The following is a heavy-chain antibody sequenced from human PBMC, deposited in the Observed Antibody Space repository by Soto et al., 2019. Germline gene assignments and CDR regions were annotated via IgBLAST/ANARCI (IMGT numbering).Heavy chain of an antibody. CDR2: IYYSGST. J-gene: IGHJ4*02. V-gene: IGHV4-61*03. CDR1: GDSVSSANYY. CDR3: AHAYVGYKDHRIDY. D-gene: IGHD3-16*01. Sequence: SETLSLTCAVSGDSVSSANYYWSWIRQPPGKGLEWIGYIYYSGSTYYNPSLTSRVTISRDTSKNHFSLKRSSVTAADTAIYYGAHAYVGYKDHRIDYSGRGNVVTVSS.